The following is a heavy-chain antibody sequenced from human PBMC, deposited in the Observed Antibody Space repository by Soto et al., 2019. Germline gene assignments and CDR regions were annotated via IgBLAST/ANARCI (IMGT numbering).Heavy chain of an antibody. Sequence: QVQLVQSGAEAKRPGSSLKVSCKVSGSRFSNYVISWVRQAPGHGLEWLGRIIPIFNSTKYAQNFQGRVTITADKSTSTASLELSSLRSDDTVVYYCARVGRGKKAGYNGLVSLGYWGQGTLVTVSS. CDR2: IIPIFNST. CDR1: GSRFSNYV. J-gene: IGHJ4*02. D-gene: IGHD2-2*02. V-gene: IGHV1-69*06. CDR3: ARVGRGKKAGYNGLVSLGY.